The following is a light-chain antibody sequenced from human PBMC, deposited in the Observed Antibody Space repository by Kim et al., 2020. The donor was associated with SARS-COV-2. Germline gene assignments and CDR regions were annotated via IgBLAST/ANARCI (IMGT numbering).Light chain of an antibody. Sequence: ATLSLSPGERATLSCRASQSVSSYLAWYQQKPGQAPRLLIYDASNRATGIPARFSSSGSGTDFTLTISSLEPEDFAVYYCQQRITFGQGTRLEIK. J-gene: IGKJ5*01. CDR1: QSVSSY. CDR2: DAS. V-gene: IGKV3-11*01. CDR3: QQRIT.